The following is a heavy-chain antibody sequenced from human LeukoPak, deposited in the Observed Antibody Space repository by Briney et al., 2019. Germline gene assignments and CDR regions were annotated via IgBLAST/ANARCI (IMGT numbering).Heavy chain of an antibody. CDR2: IASSGLNT. D-gene: IGHD5-12*01. CDR1: GITASSYA. Sequence: GGSLRLSCAASGITASSYAMTWVRQAPGKGLEWVSLIASSGLNTYYADSVRGRFTISRDNSKNTLSLQMNSLRVEDTAIYYCARDIELSTWGLGTLVTVSS. J-gene: IGHJ3*01. CDR3: ARDIELST. V-gene: IGHV3-23*01.